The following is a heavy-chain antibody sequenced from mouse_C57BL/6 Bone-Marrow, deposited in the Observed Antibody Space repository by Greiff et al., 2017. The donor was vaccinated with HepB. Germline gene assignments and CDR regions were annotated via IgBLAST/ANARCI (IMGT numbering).Heavy chain of an antibody. V-gene: IGHV5-17*01. Sequence: EVQRVESGGGLVKPGGSLKLSCAASGFTFSDYGMHWVRQAPEKGLEWVAYISSGSSTIYYADTVKGRFTISRDNAKNTLFLQMTSLRSEDTAMYYCARDDYDGAYWGQGTLVTVSA. CDR3: ARDDYDGAY. D-gene: IGHD2-4*01. CDR1: GFTFSDYG. J-gene: IGHJ3*01. CDR2: ISSGSSTI.